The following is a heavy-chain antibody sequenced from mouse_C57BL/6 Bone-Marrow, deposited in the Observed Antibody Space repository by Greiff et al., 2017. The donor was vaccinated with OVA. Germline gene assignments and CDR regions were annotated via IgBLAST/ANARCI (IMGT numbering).Heavy chain of an antibody. CDR2: IDPENGDT. Sequence: VQLQQSGAELVSTRYSFKLSCTASGFNIKDDYMHWVKQRPEQGLEWIGWIDPENGDTEYASKFQGKATITADTSSNTAYLQLSSLTSEDTAVYYCTSYGNFDYWGQGTTLTVSS. D-gene: IGHD2-1*01. CDR1: GFNIKDDY. CDR3: TSYGNFDY. V-gene: IGHV14-4*01. J-gene: IGHJ2*01.